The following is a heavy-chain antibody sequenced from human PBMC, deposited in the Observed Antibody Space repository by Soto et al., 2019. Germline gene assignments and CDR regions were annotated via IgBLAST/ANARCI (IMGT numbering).Heavy chain of an antibody. Sequence: GGSLRLSCAASGFTFSSYAMSWVRQAPGKGLEWVSAISGSGGSTYYADSVKGRFTISRDNSKNTLYLQMNSLRAEDTAVYYCAKASTMNFRYYDILTGYYLDAFDIWGQGTMVTVSS. CDR1: GFTFSSYA. V-gene: IGHV3-23*01. CDR2: ISGSGGST. D-gene: IGHD3-9*01. CDR3: AKASTMNFRYYDILTGYYLDAFDI. J-gene: IGHJ3*02.